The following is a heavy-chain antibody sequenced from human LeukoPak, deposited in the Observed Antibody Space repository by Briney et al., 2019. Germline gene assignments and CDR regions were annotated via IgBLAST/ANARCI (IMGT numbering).Heavy chain of an antibody. CDR2: IYSGGST. CDR3: ARVGCSSTSCYAGGWFDP. CDR1: GFTVSSNY. Sequence: PGGSLRLSCAASGFTVSSNYMSWVRQAPGKGLEWVSVIYSGGSTYYADSVKGRFTISRDNSKNTLYIQMNSLRAEDTAVYYCARVGCSSTSCYAGGWFDPWGQGTLVIVSS. V-gene: IGHV3-53*01. J-gene: IGHJ5*02. D-gene: IGHD2-2*01.